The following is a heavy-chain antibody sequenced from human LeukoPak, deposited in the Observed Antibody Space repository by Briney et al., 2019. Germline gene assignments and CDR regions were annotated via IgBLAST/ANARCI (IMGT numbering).Heavy chain of an antibody. J-gene: IGHJ2*01. CDR2: IYYTGST. D-gene: IGHD1-7*01. CDR1: GGSVSSGSHY. Sequence: SETLSLTCTVSGGSVSSGSHYWSWIRQPPGKGLEWIGYIYYTGSTNYNPSLKSRVIISVDTSKNQFSLNLRSVTAADTAVYYCAREELRYWYFDLWGRGTLVTVSS. CDR3: AREELRYWYFDL. V-gene: IGHV4-61*01.